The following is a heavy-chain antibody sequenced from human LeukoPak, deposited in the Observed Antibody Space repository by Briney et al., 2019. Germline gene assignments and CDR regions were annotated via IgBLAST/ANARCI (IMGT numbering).Heavy chain of an antibody. CDR2: IKQDGSEK. D-gene: IGHD1-26*01. CDR3: ARVQWELRGVGRYFEY. CDR1: GFTFSSYW. V-gene: IGHV3-7*01. Sequence: GGSLRLSCVVSGFTFSSYWMTWVRQAPGKGLEWVANIKQDGSEKYYVDSVKGRFTMSRDNAKNSLYLHMNSLRAEDTAVYYCARVQWELRGVGRYFEYWGQGALVTVSS. J-gene: IGHJ4*02.